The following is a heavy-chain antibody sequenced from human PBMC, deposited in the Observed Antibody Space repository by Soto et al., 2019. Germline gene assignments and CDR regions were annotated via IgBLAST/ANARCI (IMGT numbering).Heavy chain of an antibody. CDR3: AREGLLRFLEWLSY. V-gene: IGHV1-3*01. CDR1: GYTFTSYA. D-gene: IGHD3-3*01. CDR2: INAGNGNT. Sequence: ASVKVSFKASGYTFTSYAMHWVRQAPGQRLEWMGWINAGNGNTKYSQKFQGRVTITRDTSASTAYMELSSLRSEDTAVYYCAREGLLRFLEWLSYWGQGTLVTVSS. J-gene: IGHJ4*02.